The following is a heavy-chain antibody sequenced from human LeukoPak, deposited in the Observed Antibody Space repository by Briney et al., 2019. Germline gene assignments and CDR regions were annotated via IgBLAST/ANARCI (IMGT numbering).Heavy chain of an antibody. CDR3: ARDSVDY. J-gene: IGHJ4*02. Sequence: GRSRRLSCAASGFTFSSYEMNWVRQAPEKWLDWVSYISSSGSTIYYADSVKGRFTISRDNAKNSLYLQMNSLRAEDTAVYYCARDSVDYWGQGTLVTVSS. CDR1: GFTFSSYE. CDR2: ISSSGSTI. V-gene: IGHV3-48*03.